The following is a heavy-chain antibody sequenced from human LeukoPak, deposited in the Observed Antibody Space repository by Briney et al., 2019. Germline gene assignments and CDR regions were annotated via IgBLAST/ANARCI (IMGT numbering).Heavy chain of an antibody. D-gene: IGHD3-22*01. J-gene: IGHJ6*03. CDR1: GGSISSYY. CDR3: ARENYYDSSGSRHYYYYMDV. CDR2: IYYSGST. Sequence: SETLSLTCTVSGGSISSYYWSWIRQPPGKGLEWIGSIYYSGSTYYNPSLKSRVTISVDTSKNQFSLKLSSVTAADTAVYYCARENYYDSSGSRHYYYYMDVWGKGTTVTVSS. V-gene: IGHV4-59*12.